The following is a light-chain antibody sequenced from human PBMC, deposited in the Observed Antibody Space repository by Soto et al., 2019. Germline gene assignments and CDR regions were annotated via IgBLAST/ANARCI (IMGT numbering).Light chain of an antibody. Sequence: DIQMTQSPSTLSASVGDTVTITCRASQGVSNWVAWYRQKPGQAPELLIYDASTLQSGVPSRFSGTGYGTDFTLTISNLHPADSAAYACQQYDSYSWTFDQGTKV. CDR2: DAS. CDR1: QGVSNW. J-gene: IGKJ1*01. V-gene: IGKV1-5*01. CDR3: QQYDSYSWT.